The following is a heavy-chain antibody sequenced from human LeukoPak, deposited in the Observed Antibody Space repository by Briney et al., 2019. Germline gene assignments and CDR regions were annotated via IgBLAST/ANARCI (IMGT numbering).Heavy chain of an antibody. D-gene: IGHD1-26*01. J-gene: IGHJ3*02. CDR2: ISSSSYI. Sequence: KPGGSLRLSCAASGFTFSSYSMNWVRQAPGKGLEWVSSISSSSYIYYADSVKGRFTISRDNAKNSLYLQMNSLRAEDTAVYYCARAPGATNAFDIWGQGTMVTVSS. CDR1: GFTFSSYS. V-gene: IGHV3-21*01. CDR3: ARAPGATNAFDI.